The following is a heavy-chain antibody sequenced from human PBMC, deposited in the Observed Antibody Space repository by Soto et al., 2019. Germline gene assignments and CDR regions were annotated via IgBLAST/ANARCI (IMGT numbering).Heavy chain of an antibody. Sequence: GESLKISCTASGYGFDGFWIGWVRQMPGKGLEWMGIIYPGDSDTRYSPSFQGQVTISADKSISTAYLQWSSLKASDTAMYYCARLCYYDSSGYKTDAFDIWGQGTMVTVSS. D-gene: IGHD3-22*01. CDR3: ARLCYYDSSGYKTDAFDI. J-gene: IGHJ3*02. V-gene: IGHV5-51*01. CDR1: GYGFDGFW. CDR2: IYPGDSDT.